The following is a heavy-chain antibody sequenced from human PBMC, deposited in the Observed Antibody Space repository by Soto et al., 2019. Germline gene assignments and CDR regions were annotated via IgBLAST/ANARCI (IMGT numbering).Heavy chain of an antibody. Sequence: NPSETLSLTCTVSGGSISSYYWSWIRQPAGKGLEWIGRIYTSGSTNYNPSLKSRVTMSVDTSKNQFSLKLSSVTAADTAVYYCAREGGYSSSWHKTYYYYYGMDVWGQGTTVTVSS. J-gene: IGHJ6*02. V-gene: IGHV4-4*07. CDR3: AREGGYSSSWHKTYYYYYGMDV. CDR1: GGSISSYY. D-gene: IGHD6-13*01. CDR2: IYTSGST.